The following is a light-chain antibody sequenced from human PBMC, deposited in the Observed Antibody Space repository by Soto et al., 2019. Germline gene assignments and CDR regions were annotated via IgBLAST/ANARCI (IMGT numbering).Light chain of an antibody. CDR3: QQRSNWPPRLT. CDR2: DAS. Sequence: EFVLTQSPGTLSLSPGERSAVSCRASQSVSSYLAWYQQKPGQAPRLLIYDASNRATGIPARFSGSGSGTDFTLTISSLEPEDFAVYYCQQRSNWPPRLTFGGGTKVDIK. J-gene: IGKJ4*01. V-gene: IGKV3-11*01. CDR1: QSVSSY.